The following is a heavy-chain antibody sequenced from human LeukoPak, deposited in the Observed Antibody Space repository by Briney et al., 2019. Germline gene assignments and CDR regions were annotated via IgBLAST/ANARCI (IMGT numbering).Heavy chain of an antibody. V-gene: IGHV4-34*01. J-gene: IGHJ4*02. Sequence: SETLSLTCAVYGGSFSGYYWSRIRQPPGKGLEWIGEINHSGSTNYNPSLKSRVTISVDTSKNQFSLKLSSVTAADTAVYYCARGVTPYDYVWGSYRYRFDYWGQGTLVTVSS. CDR1: GGSFSGYY. CDR3: ARGVTPYDYVWGSYRYRFDY. CDR2: INHSGST. D-gene: IGHD3-16*02.